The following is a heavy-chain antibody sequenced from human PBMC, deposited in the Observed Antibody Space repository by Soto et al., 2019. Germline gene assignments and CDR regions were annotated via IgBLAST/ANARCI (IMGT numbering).Heavy chain of an antibody. V-gene: IGHV3-48*01. CDR1: GFTFSSYS. CDR2: ISSSSTTI. J-gene: IGHJ3*02. CDR3: ARDQGVAPTTRPFDI. D-gene: IGHD2-15*01. Sequence: EVQLVESGGGLVQPGGSLRLSCAASGFTFSSYSMNWVRQAPGKGLEWLSYISSSSTTIYYADSMKGRFTISRDNAKNSLYLQMNSLGVEDTAVYYCARDQGVAPTTRPFDIWGQGTMVTVSS.